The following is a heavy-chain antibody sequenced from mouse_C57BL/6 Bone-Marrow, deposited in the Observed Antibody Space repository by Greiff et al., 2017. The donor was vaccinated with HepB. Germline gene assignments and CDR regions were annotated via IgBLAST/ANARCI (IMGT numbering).Heavy chain of an antibody. CDR3: TRSRGITYDYDEYFDV. CDR2: IDPETGGT. V-gene: IGHV1-15*01. J-gene: IGHJ1*03. D-gene: IGHD2-4*01. Sequence: QVHVKQSGAELVRPGASVTLSCKASGYTFTDYEMHWVKQTPVHGLEWIGAIDPETGGTAYNQKFKGKAILTADKSSSTAYMELRSLTSEDSAVYYCTRSRGITYDYDEYFDVWGTGTTVTVSS. CDR1: GYTFTDYE.